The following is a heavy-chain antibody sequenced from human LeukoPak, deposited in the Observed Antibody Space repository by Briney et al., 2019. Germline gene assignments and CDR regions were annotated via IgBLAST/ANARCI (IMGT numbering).Heavy chain of an antibody. Sequence: SQTLSLTCAISGDSVSSNSAAWNWIRHSPSRGLEWLGRTYYRSKWYNDYAVSVKSRITINPDTSKNQFSLQLNSVTPEDTAVYYCARVFGVVAGPFDYWGQGTLVTVSS. D-gene: IGHD3-3*01. CDR3: ARVFGVVAGPFDY. CDR1: GDSVSSNSAA. J-gene: IGHJ4*02. CDR2: TYYRSKWYN. V-gene: IGHV6-1*01.